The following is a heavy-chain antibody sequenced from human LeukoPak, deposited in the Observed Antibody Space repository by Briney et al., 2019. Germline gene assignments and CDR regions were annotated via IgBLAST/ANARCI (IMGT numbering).Heavy chain of an antibody. CDR3: ARVYAAAGTEDNWSDP. V-gene: IGHV5-51*01. J-gene: IGHJ5*02. CDR1: GYSFTSYW. D-gene: IGHD6-13*01. CDR2: IYPGDSDT. Sequence: GESLKISCKGSGYSFTSYWIGWVRQMPGKGLEWMGIIYPGDSDTRYSPSFQGQVTISADKSISTAYPQWSSLKASDTAMYYCARVYAAAGTEDNWSDPWGQGTLVTVSS.